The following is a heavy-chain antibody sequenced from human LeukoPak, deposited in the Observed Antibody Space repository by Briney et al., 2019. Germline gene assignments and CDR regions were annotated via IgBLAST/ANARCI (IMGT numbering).Heavy chain of an antibody. CDR1: GFTFSSYW. Sequence: GGTLRLSCAASGFTFSSYWMHWVRQAPGQERMWFTRINSDGSSTNYADSVQGRFTFSRDNAKNTLYLQMNSLRAEDTAVYYCARPASDGSYYVSDYWGQGTLVTVSS. V-gene: IGHV3-74*01. D-gene: IGHD1-26*01. CDR2: INSDGSST. CDR3: ARPASDGSYYVSDY. J-gene: IGHJ4*02.